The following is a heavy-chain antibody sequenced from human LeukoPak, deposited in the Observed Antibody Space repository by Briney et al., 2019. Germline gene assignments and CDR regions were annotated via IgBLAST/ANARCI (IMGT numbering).Heavy chain of an antibody. V-gene: IGHV3-9*01. CDR1: GFTLDDYA. J-gene: IGHJ4*02. Sequence: GGSLRLSCAASGFTLDDYAMHWVRQAPGKGLEWVSGISWNSGSIGYADSVKGRFTISRDNAKNSLYLQMNSLRAEDTALYYCXXXXXXXXSSTSCWYFDYWGQGTLVTVSS. CDR2: ISWNSGSI. D-gene: IGHD2-2*01. CDR3: XXXXXXXXSSTSCWYFDY.